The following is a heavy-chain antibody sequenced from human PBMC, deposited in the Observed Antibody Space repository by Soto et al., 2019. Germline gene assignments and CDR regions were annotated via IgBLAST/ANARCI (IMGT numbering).Heavy chain of an antibody. D-gene: IGHD2-15*01. CDR2: INWNGGST. V-gene: IGHV3-20*04. CDR1: GFTFDDYG. CDR3: AKDLRRKSKGFCSGASCWVHDY. J-gene: IGHJ4*02. Sequence: GGSLRLSCTASGFTFDDYGMSWVRQAPGKGLEWVSGINWNGGSTGYADSVKGRFTISRDNSKNSLYLQMNSLRAEDTAVYYCAKDLRRKSKGFCSGASCWVHDYWGQGTLVTVSS.